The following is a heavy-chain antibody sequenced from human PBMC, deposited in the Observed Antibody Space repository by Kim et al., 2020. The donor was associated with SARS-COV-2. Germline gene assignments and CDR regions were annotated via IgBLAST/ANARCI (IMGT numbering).Heavy chain of an antibody. J-gene: IGHJ4*02. D-gene: IGHD2-2*02. CDR2: T. Sequence: TFYANSVKGMFTIARDNSKNTLYLQVGSLRPEDMAIYYCAREYPGSAFDYWGQGTLVTVSS. V-gene: IGHV3-64*01. CDR3: AREYPGSAFDY.